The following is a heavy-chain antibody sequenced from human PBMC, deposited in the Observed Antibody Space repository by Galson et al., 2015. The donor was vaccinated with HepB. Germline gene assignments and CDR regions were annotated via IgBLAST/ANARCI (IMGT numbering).Heavy chain of an antibody. D-gene: IGHD5-18*01. CDR3: ARDLKGDTAVAD. Sequence: SLRLSCAASGFIFSNYGMHWVRQAPGKGLEWVAVIWYDDSKKYYADSVKGRFTISRDNSKNTLYLQMNSLRAEDTAVYYCARDLKGDTAVADWGQGTLVTVSS. CDR2: IWYDDSKK. CDR1: GFIFSNYG. J-gene: IGHJ4*02. V-gene: IGHV3-33*01.